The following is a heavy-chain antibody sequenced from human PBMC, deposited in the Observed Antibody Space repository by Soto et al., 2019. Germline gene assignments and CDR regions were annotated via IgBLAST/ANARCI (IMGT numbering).Heavy chain of an antibody. J-gene: IGHJ6*02. CDR2: IKTKSDGGTT. Sequence: EVQLVESGGGLVKPGESLRLCWAASGFTFSRAWMSWVRQSPGKGLEWVGRIKTKSDGGTTDYAASVKGRFTISRDDSEKTVYLQMDSLETDDTAVYYCTRVQAYYYYGMDVWGQGTTVTVSS. V-gene: IGHV3-15*01. CDR3: TRVQAYYYYGMDV. CDR1: GFTFSRAW. D-gene: IGHD1-1*01.